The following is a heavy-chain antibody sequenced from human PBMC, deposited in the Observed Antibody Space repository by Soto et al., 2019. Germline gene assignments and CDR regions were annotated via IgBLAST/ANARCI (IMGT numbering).Heavy chain of an antibody. CDR2: IKSKTDGGTT. V-gene: IGHV3-15*07. CDR1: GFTFSNAW. CDR3: FSVAISMVRGVRVGNYYYGMDV. Sequence: SLRLSCAASGFTFSNAWMNWVRQAPGKGLEWVGRIKSKTDGGTTDYAAPVKGRFTISRDDSKNTLYLQMNSLKTEDTAVYYCFSVAISMVRGVRVGNYYYGMDVWGQGTTVTVSS. J-gene: IGHJ6*02. D-gene: IGHD3-10*01.